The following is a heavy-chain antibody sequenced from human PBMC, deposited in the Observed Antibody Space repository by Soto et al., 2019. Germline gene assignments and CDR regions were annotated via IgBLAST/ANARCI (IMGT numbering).Heavy chain of an antibody. J-gene: IGHJ6*02. CDR1: GATITGCY. CDR3: ARDSYYDFWSGYYAYGMDV. CDR2: INPNSGGT. V-gene: IGHV1-2*02. D-gene: IGHD3-3*01. Sequence: ASVQVSCKASGATITGCYMPWVRQAPGQGLEWMVWINPNSGGTNYAQKFQGRVTMTRDTSISTAYMELSRLRSDDTAVYYCARDSYYDFWSGYYAYGMDVWGQGTTVTVSS.